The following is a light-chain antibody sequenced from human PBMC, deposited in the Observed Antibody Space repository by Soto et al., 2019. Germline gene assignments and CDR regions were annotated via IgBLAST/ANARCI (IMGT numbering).Light chain of an antibody. CDR3: SSCTSSNTLLYV. CDR2: EVN. J-gene: IGLJ1*01. CDR1: SSDVGYHNY. Sequence: QSVLTQPASASGSPGQSITISCTGNSSDVGYHNYVSWYRQHPGKAPRLMIYEVNNRPSGVSNRFSGSKSGNTASLTISGLQAEDEADYYCSSCTSSNTLLYVFGTGTKVTVL. V-gene: IGLV2-14*01.